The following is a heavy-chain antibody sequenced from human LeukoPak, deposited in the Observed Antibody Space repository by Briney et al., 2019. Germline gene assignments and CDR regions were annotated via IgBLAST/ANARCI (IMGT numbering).Heavy chain of an antibody. V-gene: IGHV4-59*01. D-gene: IGHD2-15*01. J-gene: IGHJ3*02. CDR2: IYYNGNT. CDR1: GASISSSY. Sequence: PSGTLSLTCTVSGASISSSYWSWVRQPPGKRLEWIGFIYYNGNTNSNPSLKSRVTISVDTSKNQFSLKLSSATAADTALYYCVRGNYDDRGYSNAFDIWGQGAMVVVSS. CDR3: VRGNYDDRGYSNAFDI.